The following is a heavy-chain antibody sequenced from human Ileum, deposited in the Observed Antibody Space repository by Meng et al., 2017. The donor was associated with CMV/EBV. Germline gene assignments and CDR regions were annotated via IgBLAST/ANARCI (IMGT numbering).Heavy chain of an antibody. CDR3: ARDGVRGLDY. Sequence: GGSLRLSCAASGFTFSNYGVHWVRQAPGKGLEWVTFIWYDGSNKYYADSVKGRFTISRDNSKNTLYLQMNTLRVEDTAVYYCARDGVRGLDYWGQGTLVTVSS. V-gene: IGHV3-30*02. D-gene: IGHD3-10*01. CDR1: GFTFSNYG. CDR2: IWYDGSNK. J-gene: IGHJ4*02.